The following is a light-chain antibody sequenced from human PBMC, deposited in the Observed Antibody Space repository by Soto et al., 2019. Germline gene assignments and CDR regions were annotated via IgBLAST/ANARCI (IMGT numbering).Light chain of an antibody. CDR3: QHYNTYSGT. J-gene: IGKJ3*01. Sequence: DIQMTQSPSTLSASVGDRVTITCRASQSINTWLAGYQQKPGKAPKLLIYRASTLESGVPSRFSGSGSGTEFTLTISSLQPDDFSTYYCQHYNTYSGTFGPGTKVDI. CDR1: QSINTW. V-gene: IGKV1-5*03. CDR2: RAS.